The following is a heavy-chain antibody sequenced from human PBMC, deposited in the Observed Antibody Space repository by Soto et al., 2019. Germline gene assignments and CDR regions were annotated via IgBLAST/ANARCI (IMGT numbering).Heavy chain of an antibody. J-gene: IGHJ5*02. CDR2: IYYSGST. CDR1: GGSISSYY. CDR3: ARGDIVVVPARRKNGPNWFDP. D-gene: IGHD2-2*01. Sequence: SETLSLTCTVSGGSISSYYWSWIRQPPGKGLEWIGYIYYSGSTNYNPSLKSRVTISVDTSKNQFSLKLSSVTAADTAVYYCARGDIVVVPARRKNGPNWFDPWGQGTLVTVSS. V-gene: IGHV4-59*01.